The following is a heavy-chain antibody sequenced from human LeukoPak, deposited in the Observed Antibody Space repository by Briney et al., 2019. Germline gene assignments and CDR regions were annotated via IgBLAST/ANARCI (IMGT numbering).Heavy chain of an antibody. J-gene: IGHJ5*02. Sequence: SETLSLTCTVSGGSISSYYWSWIRQPPRKGLEWIGYIYYSGSTNYNPSLKSRVTISVDTSKNQFSLKLSSVTAADTAVYYCARAVKYYYDSSGYPKWFDPWGQGTLVTVSS. CDR3: ARAVKYYYDSSGYPKWFDP. D-gene: IGHD3-22*01. CDR1: GGSISSYY. CDR2: IYYSGST. V-gene: IGHV4-59*01.